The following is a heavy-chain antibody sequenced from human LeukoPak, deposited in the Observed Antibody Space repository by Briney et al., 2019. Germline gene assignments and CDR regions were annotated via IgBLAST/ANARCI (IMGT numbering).Heavy chain of an antibody. J-gene: IGHJ4*02. V-gene: IGHV3-23*01. Sequence: GGSLRLSCAASGLPFSSYAMSWVRQAPGKGLEWVSTISGSGGSTYCADSVKGRFTISRDNSKNTLYLQMNSLRAEDTAVYYCAKIESGSYYDYFDYWGQGTLVTVSS. CDR2: ISGSGGST. CDR3: AKIESGSYYDYFDY. CDR1: GLPFSSYA. D-gene: IGHD1-26*01.